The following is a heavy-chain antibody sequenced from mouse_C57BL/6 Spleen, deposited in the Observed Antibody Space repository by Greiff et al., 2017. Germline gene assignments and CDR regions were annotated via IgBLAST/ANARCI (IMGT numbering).Heavy chain of an antibody. V-gene: IGHV1-55*01. CDR1: GYTFTSYW. Sequence: VQLQQPGAELVKPGASVKMSCTASGYTFTSYWITWVKQRPGQGLEWIGDIYPGSGSTNYNEKFKSKATLTLDTSSSTAYVQLSSLTSEDSAVYYCARDGYYAAYWGQGTLVTVSA. J-gene: IGHJ3*01. CDR2: IYPGSGST. CDR3: ARDGYYAAY. D-gene: IGHD2-3*01.